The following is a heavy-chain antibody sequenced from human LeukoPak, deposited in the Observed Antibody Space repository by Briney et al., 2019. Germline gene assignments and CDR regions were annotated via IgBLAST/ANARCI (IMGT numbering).Heavy chain of an antibody. CDR1: GW. Sequence: GGSLRLSCAGSGWMHWVRQAPGKGLVWVSGINGLGTATYYADSVKGRFTISRDNSKNTLYLQMNSLRAEDTAVYYCARSRDGYNSNWGQGTLVTVSS. J-gene: IGHJ4*02. CDR2: INGLGTAT. D-gene: IGHD5-24*01. V-gene: IGHV3-23*01. CDR3: ARSRDGYNSN.